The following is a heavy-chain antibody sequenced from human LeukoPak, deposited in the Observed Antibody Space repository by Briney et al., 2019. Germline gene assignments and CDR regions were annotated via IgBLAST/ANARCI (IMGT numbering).Heavy chain of an antibody. D-gene: IGHD2-15*01. J-gene: IGHJ4*02. V-gene: IGHV3-30-3*01. CDR1: GFTVSSYA. CDR3: ARGYCSGGSCYDY. CDR2: ISYDGSNK. Sequence: GGSLRLSCAASGFTVSSYAMHWVRQAPGKGLEWVALISYDGSNKYYADSVKGRFTISRDNSKNTLYLQMNSLRAEDTAVYYCARGYCSGGSCYDYWGQGTLVTVSS.